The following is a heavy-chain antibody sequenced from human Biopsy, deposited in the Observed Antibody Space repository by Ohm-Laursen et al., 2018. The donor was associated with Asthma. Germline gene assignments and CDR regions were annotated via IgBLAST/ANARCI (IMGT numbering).Heavy chain of an antibody. V-gene: IGHV1-69*01. D-gene: IGHD4-17*01. CDR3: VTSGGDYGYFGLDV. J-gene: IGHJ6*02. CDR1: GGTLNNYA. CDR2: ISPIFDTP. Sequence: GSSVKVSCKSSGGTLNNYAINWVRQAPGQGLEWMGGISPIFDTPNYAQKFQGRVTITADESTTTAYMELSSLRSEDTAVYYCVTSGGDYGYFGLDVWGQGTTVTVSS.